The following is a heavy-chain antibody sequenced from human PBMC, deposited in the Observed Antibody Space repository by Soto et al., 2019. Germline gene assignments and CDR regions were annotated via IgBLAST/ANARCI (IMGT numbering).Heavy chain of an antibody. CDR1: GFTFSNYA. J-gene: IGHJ4*02. CDR2: LSGSGGST. V-gene: IGHV3-23*01. Sequence: GGSLRLSCAASGFTFSNYAMSWVRQAPGKGLEWVSTLSGSGGSTYYADSVKGRFTISRDNSKNTLYLQMNSLRAEDTAVYYCAKMGPWDCISTSCYGWGQGTLVTVSS. D-gene: IGHD2-2*01. CDR3: AKMGPWDCISTSCYG.